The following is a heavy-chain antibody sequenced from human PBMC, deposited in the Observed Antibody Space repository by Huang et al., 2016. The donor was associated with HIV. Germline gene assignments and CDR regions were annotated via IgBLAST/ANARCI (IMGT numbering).Heavy chain of an antibody. D-gene: IGHD3-10*01. Sequence: QVHLQQWGAGLLKSAETLSLTCAVYGGSLSGYYWSWLRQTPGKGLEWIGEINHLGSTNYNPSLKSGGSRSMDGSKKQFSLKLRSSSDADTAVYFCARDATKNPRGWFDPWGQGTLVTGSS. CDR3: ARDATKNPRGWFDP. V-gene: IGHV4-34*02. CDR2: INHLGST. CDR1: GGSLSGYY. J-gene: IGHJ5*02.